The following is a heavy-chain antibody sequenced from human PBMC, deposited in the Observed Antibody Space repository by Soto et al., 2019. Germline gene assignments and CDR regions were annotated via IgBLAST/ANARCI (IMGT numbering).Heavy chain of an antibody. CDR1: GGTFSSYA. CDR3: ARVGIAAAGTLIYYYYYGMDV. J-gene: IGHJ6*02. CDR2: IIPIFGTA. V-gene: IGHV1-69*01. D-gene: IGHD6-13*01. Sequence: QVQLVQSGAEVKKPGSSVKVSCKASGGTFSSYAISWVRQAPGQGLEWMGGIIPIFGTANYAQKFQGRVKITADESTSTAYMELSSLRAEDTAVYYCARVGIAAAGTLIYYYYYGMDVWGQGTTVTVSS.